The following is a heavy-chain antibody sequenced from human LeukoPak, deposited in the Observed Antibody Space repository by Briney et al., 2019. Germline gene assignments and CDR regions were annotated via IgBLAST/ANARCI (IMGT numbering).Heavy chain of an antibody. J-gene: IGHJ5*02. CDR2: INPNSGGT. D-gene: IGHD3-22*01. CDR3: ARVGHYYDSSGQIWFDP. Sequence: APVKVSCKASGYTFTGYYMHWVRQAPGQGLEWMGWINPNSGGTNYAQRFQGRVTMTRDTSISTAYMELSRLRSDDTAVYYCARVGHYYDSSGQIWFDPWGQGTLVTVSS. V-gene: IGHV1-2*02. CDR1: GYTFTGYY.